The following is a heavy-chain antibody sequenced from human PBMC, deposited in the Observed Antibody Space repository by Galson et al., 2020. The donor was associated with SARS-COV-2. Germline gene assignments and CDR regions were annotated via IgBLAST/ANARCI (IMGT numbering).Heavy chain of an antibody. CDR2: INPNSGGT. CDR1: GYTFTGYY. Sequence: ALVKVSCKASGYTFTGYYMHWVRQAPGQGLEWMGWINPNSGGTNYAQKFQGRVTMTRDTSISTAYMELSRLRSDDTAVYYCARERYRVSYGYQGYFDYWGQGTLVTVSS. D-gene: IGHD5-18*01. CDR3: ARERYRVSYGYQGYFDY. J-gene: IGHJ4*02. V-gene: IGHV1-2*02.